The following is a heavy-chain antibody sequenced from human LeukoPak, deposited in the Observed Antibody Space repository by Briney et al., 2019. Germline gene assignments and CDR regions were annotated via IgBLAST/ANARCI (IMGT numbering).Heavy chain of an antibody. CDR1: GSTFSSYW. J-gene: IGHJ4*02. CDR3: ARVWFAEFQAFDY. V-gene: IGHV3-74*01. Sequence: GGSLRLSCAASGSTFSSYWMHWVRQAPGKGLVWVSRINSDGSSTSYADSVKGRFTISRDNAKNTLYLQMNSLRAEDTAVYYCARVWFAEFQAFDYWGQGTLVTVSS. CDR2: INSDGSST. D-gene: IGHD3-10*01.